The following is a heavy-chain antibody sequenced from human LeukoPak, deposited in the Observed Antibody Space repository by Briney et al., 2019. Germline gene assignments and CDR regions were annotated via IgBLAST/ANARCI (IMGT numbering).Heavy chain of an antibody. CDR1: GFTFSGLW. D-gene: IGHD3-22*01. J-gene: IGHJ4*02. Sequence: PGGSLRLPCAASGFTFSGLWMHWVRQAPGKGLVWVARINSDGSTTNYADSVKGRFTISRDNAKNTLYLQMNSLRVEDTALYYCARLGYDSSGYHPFDFWGQGTLVTVSS. V-gene: IGHV3-74*01. CDR3: ARLGYDSSGYHPFDF. CDR2: INSDGSTT.